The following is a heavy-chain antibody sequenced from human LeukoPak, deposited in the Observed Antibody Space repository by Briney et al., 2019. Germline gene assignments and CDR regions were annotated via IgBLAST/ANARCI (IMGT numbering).Heavy chain of an antibody. CDR3: VKGCSYTGCYTSEC. Sequence: GGSLRLSCAASGFTFNNYAMTWVRQAEGKGMEWVSTISGSGDSRNYADSVKGPFTISRDNSKNTLYMQMNSLRVEDTAVYYCVKGCSYTGCYTSECWGQGTLVTVSS. CDR2: ISGSGDSR. D-gene: IGHD2-15*01. J-gene: IGHJ4*02. CDR1: GFTFNNYA. V-gene: IGHV3-23*01.